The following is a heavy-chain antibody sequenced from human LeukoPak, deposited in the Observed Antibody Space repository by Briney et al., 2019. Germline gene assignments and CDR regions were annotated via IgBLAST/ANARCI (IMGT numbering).Heavy chain of an antibody. V-gene: IGHV4-39*01. Sequence: SETLSLTCTVSGGSISTSSYYWGWIRQPPGKGLEWIGSIYYSGSTYYNPSLKSRVTISVDTSKNQFSLKLSSVTAADTAVYYCARRKSSRTLITMVRGVKGGYFDYWGQGTLVAVSS. CDR1: GGSISTSSYY. D-gene: IGHD3-10*01. CDR2: IYYSGST. CDR3: ARRKSSRTLITMVRGVKGGYFDY. J-gene: IGHJ4*02.